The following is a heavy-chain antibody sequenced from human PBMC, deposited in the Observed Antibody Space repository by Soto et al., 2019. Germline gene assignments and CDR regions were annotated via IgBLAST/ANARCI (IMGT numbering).Heavy chain of an antibody. CDR3: AREPYDYIWGSYRYLYYFDY. V-gene: IGHV3-7*01. CDR2: IKQDGSEK. J-gene: IGHJ4*02. D-gene: IGHD3-16*02. Sequence: VQLVESGGGLVQPGGSLRLSCAASGFTFSSYWMSWVRQAPGKGLEWVANIKQDGSEKYYVDSVKGRFTISRDNAKNSLYLQMNSLRAEDTAVYYCAREPYDYIWGSYRYLYYFDYWGQGTLVTVSS. CDR1: GFTFSSYW.